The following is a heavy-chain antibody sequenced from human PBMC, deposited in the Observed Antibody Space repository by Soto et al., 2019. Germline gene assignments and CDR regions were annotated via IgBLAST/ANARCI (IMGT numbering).Heavy chain of an antibody. CDR2: IIPIFSIA. CDR3: ARENSGNYFDAFDI. CDR1: GGTLSTYT. Sequence: SVKVSCKASGGTLSTYTINWVRQAPGQGLEWMGGIIPIFSIANYAQKFQGRVTITADESTSTAYMELSSLRSEDTAVYYCARENSGNYFDAFDIWGQGTMLTVSS. J-gene: IGHJ3*02. D-gene: IGHD1-26*01. V-gene: IGHV1-69*13.